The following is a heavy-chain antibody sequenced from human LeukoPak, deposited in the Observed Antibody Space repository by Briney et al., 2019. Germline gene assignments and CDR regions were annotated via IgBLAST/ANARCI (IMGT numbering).Heavy chain of an antibody. Sequence: ASVKVSCKASGHTFNSYGITWVRQVPGQGLEWMGWISAYSGNTKYAQMLQGRVTITTDTSTSTAYMELRSLRSDDTAVYYCASGQTVMPPRGYYMDVWGKGSTV. CDR1: GHTFNSYG. CDR2: ISAYSGNT. D-gene: IGHD4-17*01. J-gene: IGHJ6*03. CDR3: ASGQTVMPPRGYYMDV. V-gene: IGHV1-18*01.